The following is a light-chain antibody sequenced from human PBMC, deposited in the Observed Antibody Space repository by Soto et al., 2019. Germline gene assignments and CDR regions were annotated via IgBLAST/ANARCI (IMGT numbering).Light chain of an antibody. CDR3: HQYGSSPYT. V-gene: IGKV3-20*01. CDR1: QSVSSSS. J-gene: IGKJ2*01. CDR2: AAS. Sequence: ESVLTQSPATLSLSPGERATLSCRASQSVSSSSLAWYQQKPGEAPMLTMCAASKKPTGIPHRVSGGGAGTSFTVTTTSLEHEDLAVYYCHQYGSSPYTFGQGTKLEIK.